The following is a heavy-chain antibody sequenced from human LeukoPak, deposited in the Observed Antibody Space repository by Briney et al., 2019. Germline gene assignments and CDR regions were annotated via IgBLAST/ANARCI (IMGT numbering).Heavy chain of an antibody. D-gene: IGHD5-18*01. CDR1: GFTFSRYW. J-gene: IGHJ6*03. Sequence: GGSLRLSCAASGFTFSRYWMSWVRQAPGKGLEWVANIKQDGSEKYYVDSVKGRFTISRDNAKNSLYLQMNSLRAEDTAVYYCARVGLGGYSYGPPFYYYYMDVWGKGTTVTVSS. V-gene: IGHV3-7*01. CDR2: IKQDGSEK. CDR3: ARVGLGGYSYGPPFYYYYMDV.